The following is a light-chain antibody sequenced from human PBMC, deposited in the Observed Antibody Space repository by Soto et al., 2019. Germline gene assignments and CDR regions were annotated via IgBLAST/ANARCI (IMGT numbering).Light chain of an antibody. V-gene: IGLV2-14*01. CDR2: DVS. J-gene: IGLJ2*01. Sequence: QSALTQPASVSGSPGQSITISCTGTSSDVGGYNYVSWYQQHPGKAPKLMIYDVSNRPSVVSNRFSGSKSGNTASLTISGLQAAVEADYYCSSYTSSTSVVFGGGTKVTVL. CDR1: SSDVGGYNY. CDR3: SSYTSSTSVV.